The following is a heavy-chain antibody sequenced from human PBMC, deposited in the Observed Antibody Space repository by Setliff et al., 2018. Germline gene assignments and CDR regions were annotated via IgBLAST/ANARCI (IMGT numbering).Heavy chain of an antibody. V-gene: IGHV1-18*01. CDR2: ISAHNGNT. J-gene: IGHJ3*02. Sequence: ASVKVSCKASGYTFTSYGISWVRQAPGQGLEWMGGISAHNGNTNYAQKFQGRVTITADESTSTAYMELSSLRSEDTAVYYCARDGDNYYDSSGYYLNHAFDIWGQGTMVTVSS. D-gene: IGHD3-22*01. CDR3: ARDGDNYYDSSGYYLNHAFDI. CDR1: GYTFTSYG.